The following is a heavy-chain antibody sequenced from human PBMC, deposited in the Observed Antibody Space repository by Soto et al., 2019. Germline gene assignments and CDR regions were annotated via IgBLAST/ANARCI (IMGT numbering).Heavy chain of an antibody. Sequence: QVQLQESGPGLVKPSQTLSLTCTVSGGSISSGDYYWSWIRQPPGKGLEWIGYIYYSGSTYYNPSLKSRVTISVDTSKNQFSLKLSSVTAADTAVYYCASALGPANYSYYGMDVWGQGTTVNVSS. V-gene: IGHV4-30-4*01. CDR1: GGSISSGDYY. J-gene: IGHJ6*02. CDR2: IYYSGST. CDR3: ASALGPANYSYYGMDV.